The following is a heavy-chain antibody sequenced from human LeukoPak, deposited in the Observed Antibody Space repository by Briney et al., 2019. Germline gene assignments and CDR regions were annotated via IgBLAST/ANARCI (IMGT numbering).Heavy chain of an antibody. J-gene: IGHJ4*02. CDR2: VSYSGNT. D-gene: IGHD2-15*01. CDR1: GGSINNRIYY. V-gene: IGHV4-39*01. Sequence: PSETLSLTCTVSGGSINNRIYYWGWIRQPPGKKLEWIGSVSYSGNTYYNPSLKSRVTISADTSKNQFFLKLSSVTAADTAVYYCARPLYCSGDTCQDYWGQGTLVAVSS. CDR3: ARPLYCSGDTCQDY.